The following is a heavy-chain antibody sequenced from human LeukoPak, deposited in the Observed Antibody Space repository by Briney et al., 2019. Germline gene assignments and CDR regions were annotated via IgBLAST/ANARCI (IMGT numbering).Heavy chain of an antibody. Sequence: SVKVSCKASGGTFSSYAISWVRQAPGQGLEWMGRIIPIFGIANYAQKFQGRVTITAAKSTSTAYMELSSLRSEDTAVYYCAREPLPVHDRINWFDPWGQGTLVTVSS. CDR2: IIPIFGIA. CDR3: AREPLPVHDRINWFDP. V-gene: IGHV1-69*04. CDR1: GGTFSSYA. D-gene: IGHD2/OR15-2a*01. J-gene: IGHJ5*02.